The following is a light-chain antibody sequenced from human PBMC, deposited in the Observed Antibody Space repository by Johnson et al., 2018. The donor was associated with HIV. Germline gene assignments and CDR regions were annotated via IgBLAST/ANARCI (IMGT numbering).Light chain of an antibody. Sequence: QSVLTQPPSVSAAPGHKVTISCSGSSSNIGNNYVSWYQQLPGTAPKLLIYENNKRPSGIPDRFSGSKSGTSATLGVTGLQTGDEAGYYCGTWDSSLSAYVFGTGTNVTVL. CDR1: SSNIGNNY. CDR2: ENN. J-gene: IGLJ1*01. CDR3: GTWDSSLSAYV. V-gene: IGLV1-51*02.